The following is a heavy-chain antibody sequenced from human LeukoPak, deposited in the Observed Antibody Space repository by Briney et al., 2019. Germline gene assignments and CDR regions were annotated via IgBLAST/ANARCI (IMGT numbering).Heavy chain of an antibody. Sequence: GGSLRLSCVASGFTISNSRVNWVRQAPGKGLEWVSLIHSGGSTDYADSVKGRFTISRDISKNTVYLQMNSLRAEDTAVYYCAKVLRELWSPFDYWGQGILVTVSS. V-gene: IGHV3-53*01. CDR1: GFTISNSR. D-gene: IGHD5-18*01. J-gene: IGHJ4*02. CDR2: IHSGGST. CDR3: AKVLRELWSPFDY.